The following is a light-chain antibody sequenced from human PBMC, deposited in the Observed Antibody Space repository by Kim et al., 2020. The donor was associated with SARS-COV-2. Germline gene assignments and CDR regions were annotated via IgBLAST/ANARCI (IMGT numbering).Light chain of an antibody. CDR3: NSRDSSGNRV. Sequence: VAWGQTVRITCQGDSLRSYYAGWYQQKPGQAPVLVIYGKNNRPSGIPDRFSGSSSGNTASLTITGAQAEDEADYYCNSRDSSGNRVFGGGTKLTVL. CDR1: SLRSYY. V-gene: IGLV3-19*01. CDR2: GKN. J-gene: IGLJ3*02.